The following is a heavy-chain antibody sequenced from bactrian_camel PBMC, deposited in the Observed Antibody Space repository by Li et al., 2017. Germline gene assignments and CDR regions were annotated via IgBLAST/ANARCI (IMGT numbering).Heavy chain of an antibody. J-gene: IGHJ4*01. D-gene: IGHD7*01. Sequence: VQLVESGGGSVQAGGSLRLSCAASGYSPAKYAMGWFRQAPGNEREAVAAIGRGGSAGYADSVKGRFIISKDDAENILYLQMNSLKPEDTATYFCAAEIGLFFGCFDAMVTGGTYNYRGQGTQVTVS. CDR1: GYSPAKYA. V-gene: IGHV3S55*01. CDR2: IGRGGSA. CDR3: AAEIGLFFGCFDAMVTGGTYNY.